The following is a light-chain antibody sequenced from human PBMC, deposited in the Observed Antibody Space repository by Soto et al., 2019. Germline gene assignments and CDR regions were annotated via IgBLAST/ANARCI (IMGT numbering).Light chain of an antibody. CDR1: QSVSSN. V-gene: IGKV3-15*01. J-gene: IGKJ1*01. CDR3: QQYNNLPRT. Sequence: EIVVTQSPGTLSLSQGERATLSCRASQSVSSNLAWYQQKPGQAPRLLIYGASTRATGIPARFSGSGSGTEFTLTISSLQSEDFAVYYCQQYNNLPRTFGQGTKVDIK. CDR2: GAS.